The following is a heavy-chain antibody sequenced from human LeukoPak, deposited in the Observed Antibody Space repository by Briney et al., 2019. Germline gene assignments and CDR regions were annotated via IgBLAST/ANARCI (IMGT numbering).Heavy chain of an antibody. CDR1: GGSISRYY. CDR3: VRERGPGSSIEY. D-gene: IGHD3-10*01. Sequence: SETLSLTCTVSGGSISRYYWSWMQQPAGKGLEWIGRIYTSGSTNYNPPLKSRETTSVDTSKNQFSLKRCAVSAADTGAYICVRERGPGSSIEYCGEGALVTVSS. V-gene: IGHV4-4*07. J-gene: IGHJ4*02. CDR2: IYTSGST.